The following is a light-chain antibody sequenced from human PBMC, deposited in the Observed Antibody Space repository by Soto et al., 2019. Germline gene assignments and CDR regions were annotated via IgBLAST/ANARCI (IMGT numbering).Light chain of an antibody. CDR1: QSISSY. CDR2: AAS. V-gene: IGKV1-39*01. CDR3: QQSYSTPIT. J-gene: IGKJ5*01. Sequence: DIEMTQTPSSLSASVGDRVTITCRASQSISSYLNWYQQKPGKAPKLLIYAASSLQSGVPSRFSDSGSGTDFTLTISSLQPEDFETYYCQQSYSTPITFGQGTRLEI.